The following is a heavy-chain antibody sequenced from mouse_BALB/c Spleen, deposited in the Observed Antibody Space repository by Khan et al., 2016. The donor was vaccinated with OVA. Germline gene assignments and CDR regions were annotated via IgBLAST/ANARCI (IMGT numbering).Heavy chain of an antibody. J-gene: IGHJ3*01. CDR3: ASAYYGYFFAD. Sequence: QIQLVQSGPELKKPGETVKISCKASVYTFTDYSMHWVKQAPGKGLKWMGWINTETGEPTYADELKGRLACSLGTPASHAALLSNNLKKWDTASYCCASAYYGYFFADWGQGTLVTVSA. V-gene: IGHV9-2-1*01. CDR1: VYTFTDYS. CDR2: INTETGEP. D-gene: IGHD2-9*01.